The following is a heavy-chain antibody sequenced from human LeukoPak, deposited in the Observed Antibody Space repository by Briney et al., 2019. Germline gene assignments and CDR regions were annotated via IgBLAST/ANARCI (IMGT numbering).Heavy chain of an antibody. CDR3: ARRSTGSYYMDV. D-gene: IGHD1-1*01. CDR2: IYYSGST. V-gene: IGHV4-39*01. J-gene: IGHJ6*03. CDR1: GGSISSSSYY. Sequence: SETLSLTCTVSGGSISSSSYYWGWIRQPPGKGLEWIGSIYYSGSTYYNPSLKSRVTISVETSKNQFSLKLSSVTAADTAVYYCARRSTGSYYMDVWGKGTTVTVSS.